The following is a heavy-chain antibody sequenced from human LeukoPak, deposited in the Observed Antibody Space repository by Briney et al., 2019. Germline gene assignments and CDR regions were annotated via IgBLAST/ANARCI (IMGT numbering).Heavy chain of an antibody. J-gene: IGHJ4*02. Sequence: GSSVKVSCKASGGTFSSYAISWVRQAHGQGLEWMGGIIPIFGTANYAQKFQGRVTITADKSTSTAYLELSSLRSEDTAVYYCARHSRDYDFWSGYPDYWGQGTLVTVSS. CDR2: IIPIFGTA. CDR3: ARHSRDYDFWSGYPDY. CDR1: GGTFSSYA. V-gene: IGHV1-69*06. D-gene: IGHD3-3*01.